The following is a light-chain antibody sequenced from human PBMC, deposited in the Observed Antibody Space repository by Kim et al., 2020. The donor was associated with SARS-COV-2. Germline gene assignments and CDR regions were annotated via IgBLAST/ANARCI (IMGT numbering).Light chain of an antibody. CDR1: SSDVGGYNY. CDR2: DVS. J-gene: IGLJ2*01. V-gene: IGLV2-14*03. CDR3: TSYTSSSTVV. Sequence: GQSITISCTATSSDVGGYNYVSWYQQHPGKAPKLMIYDVSNRPSGVSNRFSGSKSGNTASLTISGLQAEDEADYYCTSYTSSSTVVFGGGTKVTVL.